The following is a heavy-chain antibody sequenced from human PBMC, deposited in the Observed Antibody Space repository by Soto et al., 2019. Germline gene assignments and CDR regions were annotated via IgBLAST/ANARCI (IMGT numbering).Heavy chain of an antibody. D-gene: IGHD6-6*01. V-gene: IGHV3-11*06. Sequence: GGSLRLSCAASGFTFSDYYMSWIRQAPGKGLDWVAYISSSSRTTKYGDSVKGRFTISRDNAKNSLFLQMNSLRGEDTAVYYCARDVYRYSSSSPEDVWGQGTTVTVAS. CDR3: ARDVYRYSSSSPEDV. CDR2: ISSSSRTT. CDR1: GFTFSDYY. J-gene: IGHJ6*02.